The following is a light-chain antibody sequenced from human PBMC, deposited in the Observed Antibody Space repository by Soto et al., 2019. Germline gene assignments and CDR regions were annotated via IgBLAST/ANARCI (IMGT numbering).Light chain of an antibody. CDR1: SSNIGARYD. V-gene: IGLV1-40*01. J-gene: IGLJ1*01. Sequence: QSVLTQPPSVSGAPGQRVTISCTGSSSNIGARYDVHWYQQLPGTAPKLLIYGNSNRPSGVPDRFSGSKSGTSASLAITGLQAEDEADYYCQSYDSRLSGYVFGTGTKVTVL. CDR3: QSYDSRLSGYV. CDR2: GNS.